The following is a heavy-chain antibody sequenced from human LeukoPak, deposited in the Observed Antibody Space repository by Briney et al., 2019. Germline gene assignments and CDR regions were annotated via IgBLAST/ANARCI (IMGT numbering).Heavy chain of an antibody. CDR3: ARVVNPYYYYGMDV. J-gene: IGHJ6*02. Sequence: GRSLRLSCAASGFTFSSYGMHGVRQAPGKGLEGVAVIWYDGSNKYYADSVKGRFTISRDNSKNTLYLQMNSLRAEDTAVYYCARVVNPYYYYGMDVWGQGTTVTVSS. D-gene: IGHD3-22*01. V-gene: IGHV3-33*01. CDR2: IWYDGSNK. CDR1: GFTFSSYG.